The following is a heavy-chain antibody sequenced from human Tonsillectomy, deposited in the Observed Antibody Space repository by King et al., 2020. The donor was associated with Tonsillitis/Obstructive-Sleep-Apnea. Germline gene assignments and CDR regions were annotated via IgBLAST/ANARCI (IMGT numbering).Heavy chain of an antibody. Sequence: QLQESGPGLVKPSETLSLTCTVSDGSINYYYWSWIRQPAGKGLEWIGRIYTSGNTNYNPSLMSRVTMSVDTSKNQFFLKLTSLTAADTAVYYCARAMGLVGYTYYYAMDVWGQGTTVTVSS. CDR2: IYTSGNT. V-gene: IGHV4-4*07. CDR1: DGSINYYY. J-gene: IGHJ6*02. D-gene: IGHD1-26*01. CDR3: ARAMGLVGYTYYYAMDV.